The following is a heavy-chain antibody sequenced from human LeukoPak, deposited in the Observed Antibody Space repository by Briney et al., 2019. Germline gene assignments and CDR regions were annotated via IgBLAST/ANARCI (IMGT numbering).Heavy chain of an antibody. Sequence: PGGSLRLSWAASGXTFSSYALSWVRQAPGKGLEWVSAISDSGGSTYYADSVKGRFTVSRDNSKNTLYLQMNSLRAEDTAVYYCAKDRVSPDCWGQGTLVTVSS. CDR3: AKDRVSPDC. CDR2: ISDSGGST. CDR1: GXTFSSYA. V-gene: IGHV3-23*01. D-gene: IGHD2-8*01. J-gene: IGHJ4*02.